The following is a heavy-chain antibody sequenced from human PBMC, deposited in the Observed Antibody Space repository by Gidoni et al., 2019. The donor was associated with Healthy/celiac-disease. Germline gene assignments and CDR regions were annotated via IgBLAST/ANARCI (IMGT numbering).Heavy chain of an antibody. CDR2: FIPIFGTA. Sequence: GGLFSSHAISWVRQAPGQGLEWMGGFIPIFGTANDAQKFQGRVTNTAVETTSTAYMELSSLRSEDTAGYYCAGAYYDYVWRSCRTTGLEVWGQGTTVTVSS. V-gene: IGHV1-69*01. CDR1: GGLFSSHA. CDR3: AGAYYDYVWRSCRTTGLEV. J-gene: IGHJ6*02. D-gene: IGHD3-16*02.